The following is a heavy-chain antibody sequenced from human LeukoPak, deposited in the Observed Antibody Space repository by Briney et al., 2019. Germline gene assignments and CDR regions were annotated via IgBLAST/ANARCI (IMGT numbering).Heavy chain of an antibody. J-gene: IGHJ4*02. CDR2: IIPMSGTA. Sequence: ASVKVSCKASGGTFTNFAISWVRQAPGQGLEWVGGIIPMSGTANYAQKFQGRVMITADESTSTAYMELSSLRSEDTAIYYCASPVKYYDTWSGYPPFDYWGQGTLVTVSS. D-gene: IGHD3-3*01. CDR3: ASPVKYYDTWSGYPPFDY. V-gene: IGHV1-69*13. CDR1: GGTFTNFA.